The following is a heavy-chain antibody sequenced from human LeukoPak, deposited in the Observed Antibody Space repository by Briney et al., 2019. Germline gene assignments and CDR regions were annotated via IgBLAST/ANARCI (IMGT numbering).Heavy chain of an antibody. J-gene: IGHJ5*02. CDR1: GGTFSSYA. V-gene: IGHV1-69*01. D-gene: IGHD2-2*02. Sequence: GSSVKVSCKASGGTFSSYAISWVRQAPGQGLEWMGGIIPIFGTANYAQKFQGRVTITADESTSTAYMELSSLRSEDTAVYYCARERGIVVVSAAISWFDPWGQGTLVTVSS. CDR2: IIPIFGTA. CDR3: ARERGIVVVSAAISWFDP.